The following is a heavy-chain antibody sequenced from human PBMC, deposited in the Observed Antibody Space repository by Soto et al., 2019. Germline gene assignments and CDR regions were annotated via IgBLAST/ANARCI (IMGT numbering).Heavy chain of an antibody. CDR3: AREAPTSPYYDSSDPHRVLGDFDI. V-gene: IGHV1-69*06. J-gene: IGHJ3*02. CDR2: IIPIFGTA. D-gene: IGHD3-22*01. Sequence: SVKVSCKASGGTFSSYAISWVLQAPGQGLEWMGGIIPIFGTANYAQKFQGRVTITADKSTSTAYMELRSLRSEDSSVYYCAREAPTSPYYDSSDPHRVLGDFDIWGQGTMVTVSS. CDR1: GGTFSSYA.